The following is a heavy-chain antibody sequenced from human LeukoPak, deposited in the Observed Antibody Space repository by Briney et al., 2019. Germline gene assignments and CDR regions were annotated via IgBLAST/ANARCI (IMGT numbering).Heavy chain of an antibody. V-gene: IGHV4-4*02. D-gene: IGHD3-22*01. Sequence: SETLSLTCGVSYGSITDTNYWTWVRQPPGKGLEWIGEVNLHGDTNYNPSLKGRVDISVDKFENHISLQLTSVTAADTAVYYCARDRPYDSNAYTHDAFDIWGQGTMVTVSS. CDR1: YGSITDTNY. J-gene: IGHJ3*02. CDR3: ARDRPYDSNAYTHDAFDI. CDR2: VNLHGDT.